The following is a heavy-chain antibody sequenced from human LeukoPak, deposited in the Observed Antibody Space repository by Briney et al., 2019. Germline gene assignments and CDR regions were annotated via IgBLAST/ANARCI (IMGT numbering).Heavy chain of an antibody. J-gene: IGHJ4*02. CDR1: GFTFSNYA. D-gene: IGHD7-27*01. Sequence: GGSLRLSCAASGFTFSNYAILWVRQAPGKGLEWVAVISYDGSSKNFADSVKGRFTISRDNSKNTLYLQTNSLRAEDTAVYYCAKSNWGRDYWGQGTLVTVSS. V-gene: IGHV3-30-3*01. CDR3: AKSNWGRDY. CDR2: ISYDGSSK.